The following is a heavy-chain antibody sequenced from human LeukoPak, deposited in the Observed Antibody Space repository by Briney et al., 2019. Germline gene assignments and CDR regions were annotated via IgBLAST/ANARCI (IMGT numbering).Heavy chain of an antibody. CDR3: CGGTCSSTSCQEGYYMDV. D-gene: IGHD2-2*01. CDR1: GGSFSGYY. J-gene: IGHJ6*03. V-gene: IGHV4-34*01. Sequence: SETLSLTCAVYGGSFSGYYWSWIRQPPGKGLEWIGEINHSGSTNYNPSLKSRVTISVDMSKNQFSRKLSSVTAADPALYSLCGGTCSSTSCQEGYYMDVGGKGPTVTVSS. CDR2: INHSGST.